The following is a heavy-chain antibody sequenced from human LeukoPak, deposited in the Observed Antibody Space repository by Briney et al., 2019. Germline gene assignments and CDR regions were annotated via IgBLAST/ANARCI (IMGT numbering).Heavy chain of an antibody. D-gene: IGHD6-13*01. CDR1: GFTFSSYW. CDR3: ARGKQDFDN. Sequence: GGSLRLSCAASGFTFSSYWMHWVRQAPGKGLVGVSRTNSDASSTTYADSVKGRFTISRDNAKNTLYLQMNSLRAEDTAVYYCARGKQDFDNWGQGTPVTVSS. CDR2: TNSDASST. V-gene: IGHV3-74*01. J-gene: IGHJ4*02.